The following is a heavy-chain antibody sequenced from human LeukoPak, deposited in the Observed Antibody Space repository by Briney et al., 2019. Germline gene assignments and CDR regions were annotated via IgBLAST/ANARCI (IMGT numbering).Heavy chain of an antibody. CDR3: ARDECSGGSCYQGYY. Sequence: SETLSLTCAVSGGSIDSSNWWSWVRQPPGKGLEWIGEIYHSGSTNYNPSLKSRVTISVDKSKNQFSLKLTSVTAADTAVYYCARDECSGGSCYQGYYWGQGTLVTVSS. V-gene: IGHV4-4*02. CDR2: IYHSGST. CDR1: GGSIDSSNW. D-gene: IGHD2-15*01. J-gene: IGHJ4*02.